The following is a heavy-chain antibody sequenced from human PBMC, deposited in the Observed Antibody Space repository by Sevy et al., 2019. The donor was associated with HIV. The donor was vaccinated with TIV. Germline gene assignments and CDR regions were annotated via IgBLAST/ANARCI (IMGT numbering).Heavy chain of an antibody. D-gene: IGHD6-13*01. CDR1: GFTFDDYA. V-gene: IGHV3-43D*03. CDR3: AKPYRIAVAGDYYYSGMDL. J-gene: IGHJ6*02. CDR2: ISWDGGST. Sequence: GGSLRLSCAVSGFTFDDYAMHWVRQAPGKGLEWVSLISWDGGSTYYANSVKGRFTISRDNSKNSLYLQMNSLRAEDIALYYCAKPYRIAVAGDYYYSGMDLWGQGTTVTVSS.